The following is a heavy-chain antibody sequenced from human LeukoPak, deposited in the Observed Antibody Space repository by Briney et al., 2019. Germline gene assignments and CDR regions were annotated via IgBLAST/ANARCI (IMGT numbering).Heavy chain of an antibody. CDR2: IYYSGST. CDR3: ARQVSRRATTVGYYMDV. Sequence: SETLSLTCTVSGGSISSYYWSWIRQPPGKGLEGIGYIYYSGSTNYNPSLKSRVTISVDTSKNQFSLKLSSVAAADTAVYYCARQVSRRATTVGYYMDVWGEGTTVTVSS. CDR1: GGSISSYY. J-gene: IGHJ6*03. V-gene: IGHV4-59*08. D-gene: IGHD4-23*01.